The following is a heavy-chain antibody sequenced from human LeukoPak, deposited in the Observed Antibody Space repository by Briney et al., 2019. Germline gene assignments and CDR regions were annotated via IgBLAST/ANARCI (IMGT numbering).Heavy chain of an antibody. CDR2: FYYSGST. J-gene: IGHJ4*02. Sequence: PSETLSLTCNVSGGSIRTYYWSWIRQTPGKGLEWIGYFYYSGSTNYNPSLKSRVTISVDTSNNQFSLKLTSVTAADTALYYCARHRGDAYTPYYFDQWGQGTLVTVSS. V-gene: IGHV4-59*08. CDR1: GGSIRTYY. CDR3: ARHRGDAYTPYYFDQ. D-gene: IGHD3-16*01.